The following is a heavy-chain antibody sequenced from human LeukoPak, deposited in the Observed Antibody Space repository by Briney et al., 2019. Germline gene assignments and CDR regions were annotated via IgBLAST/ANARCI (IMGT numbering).Heavy chain of an antibody. Sequence: PGGSLRLSCAASGFTFSSYAMSWVRQAPGKGLEWVSAISGSGGSTYYADSVKGRFTISRDNSKNTLYLQMNSLRAEDTAVYYCATSYGSGSYYDHYYYGMDVWGQGTTVTVSS. CDR2: ISGSGGST. J-gene: IGHJ6*02. CDR1: GFTFSSYA. D-gene: IGHD3-10*01. CDR3: ATSYGSGSYYDHYYYGMDV. V-gene: IGHV3-23*01.